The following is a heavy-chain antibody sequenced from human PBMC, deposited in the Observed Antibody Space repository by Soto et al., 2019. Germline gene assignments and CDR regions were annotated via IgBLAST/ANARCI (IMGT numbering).Heavy chain of an antibody. CDR2: ISWNGASI. Sequence: EVHLVESGGGLVQPGRSLRLSCAASGFTFDDYAIHWVRQAPGRGLEWVAGISWNGASIGYADSVKGRFTISRDNAKNSLHLQMNSLRSEDTALYYCANLPLYGSGFDCWGQGTLATVSS. J-gene: IGHJ4*02. D-gene: IGHD3-10*01. CDR1: GFTFDDYA. CDR3: ANLPLYGSGFDC. V-gene: IGHV3-9*01.